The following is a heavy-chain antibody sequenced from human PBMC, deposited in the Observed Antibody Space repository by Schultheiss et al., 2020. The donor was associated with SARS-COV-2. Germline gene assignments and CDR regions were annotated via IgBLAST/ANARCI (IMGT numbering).Heavy chain of an antibody. CDR2: ISSSSSYI. V-gene: IGHV3-21*01. CDR1: GFTFSSYS. J-gene: IGHJ4*02. D-gene: IGHD2-15*01. Sequence: GGSLRLSCAASGFTFSSYSMNWVRQAPGKGLEWVSSISSSSSYIYYADSVKGRFTISRDTSKNTLYLQMNSLRAEDTAVYYCARDRSGPGDYWGQGTLVTVSS. CDR3: ARDRSGPGDY.